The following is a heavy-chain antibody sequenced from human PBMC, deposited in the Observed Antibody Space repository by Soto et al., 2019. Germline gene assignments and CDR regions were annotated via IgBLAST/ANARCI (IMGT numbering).Heavy chain of an antibody. CDR1: GGTFSSYA. CDR2: IIPIFGTA. V-gene: IGHV1-69*13. D-gene: IGHD1-1*01. J-gene: IGHJ6*02. Sequence: SVKVSCKASGGTFSSYAISWVRQAPGQGLEWMGGIIPIFGTANYAQKFQGRVTITADESTSTAYMKLSSVTAADTAVYYCARDQLPGYYYYGMDVWGQGTTVTVSS. CDR3: ARDQLPGYYYYGMDV.